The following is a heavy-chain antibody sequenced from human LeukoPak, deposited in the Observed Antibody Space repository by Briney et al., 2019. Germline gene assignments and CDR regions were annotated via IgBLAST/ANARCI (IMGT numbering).Heavy chain of an antibody. J-gene: IGHJ4*02. D-gene: IGHD6-19*01. CDR3: ARGSSGWYSIDY. CDR1: GGSINNYY. V-gene: IGHV4-4*07. CDR2: IYSSGST. Sequence: SSETLSLTCTVSGGSINNYYWSWIRQPAGKGLEWIGRIYSSGSTNYNPSLQSRVTMSVDTSKNQFSLKLSSVTAADTAVYYCARGSSGWYSIDYWGQGTLVTVSS.